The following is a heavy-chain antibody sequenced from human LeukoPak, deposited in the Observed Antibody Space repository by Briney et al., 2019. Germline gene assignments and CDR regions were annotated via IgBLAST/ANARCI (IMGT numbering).Heavy chain of an antibody. CDR2: IGESGGNT. J-gene: IGHJ4*02. Sequence: GGSLRLSCAASGFTFSTFVMTWVRQGPGKGLEWVSSIGESGGNTYYADSVKGRFTISRDNSKNTLYLRMNSLRDEDTAVYYCAKGRLRELNDCWGQGTLVTVSS. V-gene: IGHV3-23*01. D-gene: IGHD1-7*01. CDR1: GFTFSTFV. CDR3: AKGRLRELNDC.